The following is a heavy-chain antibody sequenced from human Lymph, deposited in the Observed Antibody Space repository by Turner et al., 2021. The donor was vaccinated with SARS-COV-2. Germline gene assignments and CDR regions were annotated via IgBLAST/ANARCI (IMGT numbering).Heavy chain of an antibody. CDR2: IIRRFGTE. CDR1: GRTFSRYA. D-gene: IGHD6-19*01. Sequence: QFQLVHSVAEVKQPGSSVMVSCKASGRTFSRYAISWVRQAPGQVLERMGGIIRRFGTENYNQKFQGRVKSTADESTNTAYMELSSVRSDDTSVYYSVSDSAVEGTLGAFDIWGQGTMVTVSS. V-gene: IGHV1-69*12. CDR3: VSDSAVEGTLGAFDI. J-gene: IGHJ3*02.